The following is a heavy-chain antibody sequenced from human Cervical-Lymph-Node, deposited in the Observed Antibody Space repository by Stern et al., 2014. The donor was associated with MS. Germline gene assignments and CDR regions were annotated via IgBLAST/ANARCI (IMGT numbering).Heavy chain of an antibody. Sequence: QVQLVQSGADVKKPGSSVRVSCKASGGISWLRQAPGQGLEWMGGILPFVGTGTVTYAQNFQGRLTIIADTSTKTTYMEMISMRFDDTAVYYCARGAGDNWFDPWGQGTLVSVSS. CDR2: ILPFVGTGTV. CDR3: ARGAGDNWFDP. D-gene: IGHD3-10*01. J-gene: IGHJ5*02. CDR1: GG. V-gene: IGHV1-69*06.